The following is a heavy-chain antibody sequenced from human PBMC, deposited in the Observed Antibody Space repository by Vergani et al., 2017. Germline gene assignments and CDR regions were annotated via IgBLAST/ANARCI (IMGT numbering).Heavy chain of an antibody. CDR2: IKQDGSEK. J-gene: IGHJ6*03. CDR3: ARDSRYDFWSRNYMDV. Sequence: VQLVESGGGAVQPGGSLRLSCAASGFAFTNYGMHWVRQGPGKGLEWVANIKQDGSEKYYVDSVKGRFTISRDNAKNSLYLQMNSLRAEDTAVYYCARDSRYDFWSRNYMDVWGKGTTVTVSS. CDR1: GFAFTNYG. D-gene: IGHD3-3*01. V-gene: IGHV3-7*01.